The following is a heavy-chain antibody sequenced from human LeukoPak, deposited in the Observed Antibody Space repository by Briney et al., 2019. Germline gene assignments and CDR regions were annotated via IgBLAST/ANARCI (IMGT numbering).Heavy chain of an antibody. V-gene: IGHV4-38-2*02. CDR3: AREIVVVKSSYYYYMDV. J-gene: IGHJ6*03. CDR2: IYYRGST. D-gene: IGHD3-22*01. CDR1: GYSISSGYY. Sequence: SSETLSLTCTVSGYSISSGYYWGWIRQPPGKGLEWIGNIYYRGSTYYNPSLKSRVTISVDKSKNQFSLKLSSVTAADTAVYYCAREIVVVKSSYYYYMDVWGKGTTVTVSS.